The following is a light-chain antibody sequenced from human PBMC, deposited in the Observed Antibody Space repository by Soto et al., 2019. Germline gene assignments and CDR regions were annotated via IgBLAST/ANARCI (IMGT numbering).Light chain of an antibody. CDR1: QSISTY. CDR2: AAS. V-gene: IGKV1-39*01. CDR3: QQLNSYPRT. Sequence: IQMTQYPSALSASVGARVTIPXXASQSISTYINWYQHKPGKAPKVLIYAASILPSGVPSRFSGSGSGTDFTLTISSLQPEHFPTYYCQQLNSYPRTVGQGTKV. J-gene: IGKJ1*01.